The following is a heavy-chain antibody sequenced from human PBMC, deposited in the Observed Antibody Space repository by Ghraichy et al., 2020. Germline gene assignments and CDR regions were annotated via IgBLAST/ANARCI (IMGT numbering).Heavy chain of an antibody. D-gene: IGHD2-15*01. Sequence: SETLSLTCTVSGGSISSGDYYWSWIRQHPGKGLEWIGYIYYSGSTYYIPSLKGRVSISVDTSKNQFSLKLSSVTAADTAVYYCAGYCSGAICYSEASGAGYYYGMDVWAKGPRSPSP. V-gene: IGHV4-31*03. J-gene: IGHJ6*02. CDR2: IYYSGST. CDR1: GGSISSGDYY. CDR3: AGYCSGAICYSEASGAGYYYGMDV.